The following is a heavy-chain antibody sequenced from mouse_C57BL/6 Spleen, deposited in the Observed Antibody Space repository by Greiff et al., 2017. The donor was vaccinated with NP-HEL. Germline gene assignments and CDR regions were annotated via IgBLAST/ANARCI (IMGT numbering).Heavy chain of an antibody. CDR2: IDPEDGET. V-gene: IGHV14-2*01. CDR1: GFTIKDYY. D-gene: IGHD2-4*01. CDR3: ARNDYSSRYFDV. Sequence: VQLKESGAELVKPGASVKLSCTASGFTIKDYYMHWVKQRTEQGLEWIGRIDPEDGETKYAPKFQGKATITADTSSNTAYLQLSSLTSEDTAVYDCARNDYSSRYFDVWGTGTTVTVSS. J-gene: IGHJ1*03.